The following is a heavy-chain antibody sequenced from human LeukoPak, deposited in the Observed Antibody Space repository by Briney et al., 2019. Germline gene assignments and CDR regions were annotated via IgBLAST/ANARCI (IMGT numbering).Heavy chain of an antibody. CDR3: ASTYCSSTSCPLNFDY. V-gene: IGHV4-59*01. CDR2: IYYSGST. CDR1: GGSISSYY. Sequence: SETLSLTCTVSGGSISSYYWSWIRQPPGKGLEWIGYIYYSGSTNYNPSLKSRVTISVDTSKNQFSLKLSSVTAADTAVYYCASTYCSSTSCPLNFDYWGQGTLVTDSS. J-gene: IGHJ4*02. D-gene: IGHD2-2*01.